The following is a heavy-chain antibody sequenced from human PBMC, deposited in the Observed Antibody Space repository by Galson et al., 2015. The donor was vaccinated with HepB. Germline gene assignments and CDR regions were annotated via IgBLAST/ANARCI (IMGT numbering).Heavy chain of an antibody. J-gene: IGHJ4*02. D-gene: IGHD6-19*01. Sequence: SVKVSCKASGYTFTNYSISWVRQAPGQGLEWMGWISAYNGNTNYAQKLQGRVTMTTDTSTTTAYMELRSLRSDDTAVYFCARSFKAISVADWADYWGQGTLVTVSS. CDR2: ISAYNGNT. V-gene: IGHV1-18*04. CDR1: GYTFTNYS. CDR3: ARSFKAISVADWADY.